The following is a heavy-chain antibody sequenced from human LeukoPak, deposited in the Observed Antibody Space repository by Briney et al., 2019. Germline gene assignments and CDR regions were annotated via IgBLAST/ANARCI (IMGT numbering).Heavy chain of an antibody. CDR2: ISSSSSYI. J-gene: IGHJ4*02. V-gene: IGHV3-21*01. Sequence: GGSLRLSCAPAGFTFSSYSMNWVRQAPGKGLEWVSSISSSSSYIYYADSVKGRFTISRDNAKNSLYLQINSLRAEDTAVYYCARDEYYDFWSGYFVDYWGQGTLVTVSS. CDR1: GFTFSSYS. CDR3: ARDEYYDFWSGYFVDY. D-gene: IGHD3-3*01.